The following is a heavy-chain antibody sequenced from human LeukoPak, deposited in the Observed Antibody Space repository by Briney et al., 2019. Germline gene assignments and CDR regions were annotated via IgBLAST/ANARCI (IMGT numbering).Heavy chain of an antibody. CDR2: INHSGST. J-gene: IGHJ2*01. Sequence: SQTLSLTCTVSGGSISSGDYYWSWIRQPPGKGLEWIGEINHSGSTNYNPSLKSRVTISVDTSKNQFSLKLSSVTAADTAVYYCARPSPPLRYFDLWGRGTLVTVSS. CDR1: GGSISSGDYY. V-gene: IGHV4-30-4*01. CDR3: ARPSPPLRYFDL.